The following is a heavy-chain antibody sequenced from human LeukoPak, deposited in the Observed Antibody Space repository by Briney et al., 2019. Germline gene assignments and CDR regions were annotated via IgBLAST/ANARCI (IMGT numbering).Heavy chain of an antibody. V-gene: IGHV4-59*01. CDR3: ARGYLTEGGATARRVHYMDV. CDR2: IYYSGST. D-gene: IGHD5-12*01. J-gene: IGHJ6*03. Sequence: PSETLSLTCTVSGGSISSYYWRWIRQPPGKGLEWIGYIYYSGSTNYNPSLKSRVTISVDTSKNQFSLKLSSVTAADTAVYYCARGYLTEGGATARRVHYMDVWGKGTTVTVSS. CDR1: GGSISSYY.